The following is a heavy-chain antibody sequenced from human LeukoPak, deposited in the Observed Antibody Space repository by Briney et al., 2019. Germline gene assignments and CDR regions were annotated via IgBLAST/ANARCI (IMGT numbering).Heavy chain of an antibody. CDR2: ISPGGGAT. Sequence: GGSLRLSCAASGFTFCDYHMNWIRQAPGKGPEWVSYISPGGGATYFADSVKGRFAISRDNARNSLYLQMNGLTAEDTAVYYCAGGLDIAVAGPGGYFDYWGQGTLVTVSS. D-gene: IGHD6-19*01. CDR1: GFTFCDYH. V-gene: IGHV3-11*01. CDR3: AGGLDIAVAGPGGYFDY. J-gene: IGHJ4*02.